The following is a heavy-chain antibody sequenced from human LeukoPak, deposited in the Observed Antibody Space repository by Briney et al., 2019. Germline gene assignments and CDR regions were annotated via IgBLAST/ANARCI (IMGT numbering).Heavy chain of an antibody. CDR3: VRDRDWGFDY. J-gene: IGHJ4*02. V-gene: IGHV3-30*02. CDR2: IRSDGSSN. CDR1: GFTFSSHG. Sequence: GGSLRLSCAAPGFTFSSHGMHRVRQAPGKGLEWVTFIRSDGSSNYYGDSVKGRFTLSRDNFKNTLSLQMNSLRAEDTAVYYCVRDRDWGFDYWGQGTLVTVSS. D-gene: IGHD3/OR15-3a*01.